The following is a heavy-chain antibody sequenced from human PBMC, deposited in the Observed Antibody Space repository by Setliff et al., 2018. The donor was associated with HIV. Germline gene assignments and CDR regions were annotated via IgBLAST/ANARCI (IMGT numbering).Heavy chain of an antibody. CDR3: ARGQGCGGGCHYAFEM. CDR2: IYHSGNT. D-gene: IGHD2-21*02. J-gene: IGHJ3*02. V-gene: IGHV4-38-2*02. CDR1: GDSISSDFY. Sequence: PSETLSLTCTVSGDSISSDFYWGWIRQPPGKGLEWIASIYHSGNTYYMPSLQSRVTISVDMSKNQFSLKLNSVTAADTAVYYCARGQGCGGGCHYAFEMWGQGTMVTVSS.